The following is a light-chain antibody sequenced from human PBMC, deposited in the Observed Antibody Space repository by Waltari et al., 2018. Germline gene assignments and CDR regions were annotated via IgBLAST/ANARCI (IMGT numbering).Light chain of an antibody. J-gene: IGLJ2*01. CDR1: SSNIGRFD. V-gene: IGLV1-51*02. CDR3: GTWDSNLRSAV. Sequence: QSVLTQPPSVSAAPGQDVTISCSGSSSNIGRFDVSWYQQFPGTAPKLLISQSNQRPSEIPDRFSGSKSGTSATLGITGLQTGDEADYYCGTWDSNLRSAVFGGGTKVTVL. CDR2: QSN.